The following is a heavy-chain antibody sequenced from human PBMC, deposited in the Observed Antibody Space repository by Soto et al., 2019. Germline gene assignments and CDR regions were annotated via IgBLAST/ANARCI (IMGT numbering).Heavy chain of an antibody. V-gene: IGHV3-11*05. CDR1: GFTFSDYY. Sequence: QVQLVESGGGLVKPGGSLRLSCAASGFTFSDYYMSWIRQAPGKGLEWVSYISSSSSYTNYADSVKGRFTISRDNAKNSXYXQMNSLRAEDTAVYYCARDGRYCSGGSCSSNLYFQHWGQGTLVTVSS. CDR3: ARDGRYCSGGSCSSNLYFQH. D-gene: IGHD2-15*01. CDR2: ISSSSSYT. J-gene: IGHJ1*01.